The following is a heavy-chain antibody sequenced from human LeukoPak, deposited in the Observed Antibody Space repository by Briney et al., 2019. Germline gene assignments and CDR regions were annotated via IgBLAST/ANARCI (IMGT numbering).Heavy chain of an antibody. CDR2: IYYSGST. J-gene: IGHJ4*02. D-gene: IGHD5-18*01. V-gene: IGHV4-59*01. CDR1: GGSISSSY. CDR3: ARGGYSYYYFDY. Sequence: PSETLSLTCAVSGGSISSSYWSWIRQPPGKGLEWIGYIYYSGSTIYNPSLKSRGTISVATSKNQFSLKLSSVTAADTAVYYCARGGYSYYYFDYWGQGTLVTVSS.